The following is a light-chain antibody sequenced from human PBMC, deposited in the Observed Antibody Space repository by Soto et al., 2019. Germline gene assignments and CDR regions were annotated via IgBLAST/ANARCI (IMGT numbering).Light chain of an antibody. CDR1: SGHRSYI. CDR3: ETWDSNTRV. Sequence: QPVLTQSSSASASLGSSVKLTCTLSSGHRSYIIAWHQQEPGKAPRYLMNLEGSGTYNKGSGVPDRFSGSSSGADRYLTISNLQFEDEADYYCETWDSNTRVFGGGTKLTVL. V-gene: IGLV4-60*02. J-gene: IGLJ3*02. CDR2: LEGSGTY.